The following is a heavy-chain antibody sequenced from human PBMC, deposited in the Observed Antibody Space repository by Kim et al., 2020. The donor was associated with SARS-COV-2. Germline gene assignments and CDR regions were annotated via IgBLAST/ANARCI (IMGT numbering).Heavy chain of an antibody. J-gene: IGHJ5*02. V-gene: IGHV5-51*01. D-gene: IGHD3-22*01. Sequence: GESLKISCKGSGYSFTSYWIGWVRQMPGKGLEWMGIIYPGDSDTRYSPSFQGQVTISADKSISTAYLQWSSLKASDTAMYYCEFSSGYYDSSGYYLSWFDPWGQGTLVTVSS. CDR2: IYPGDSDT. CDR3: EFSSGYYDSSGYYLSWFDP. CDR1: GYSFTSYW.